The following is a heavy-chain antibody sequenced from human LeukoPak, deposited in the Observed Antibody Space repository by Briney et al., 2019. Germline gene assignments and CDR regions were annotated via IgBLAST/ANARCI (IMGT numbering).Heavy chain of an antibody. CDR2: IIPIFGTA. CDR3: ATGYYDSSGYYFLDY. CDR1: GGTFSSYA. Sequence: SVKVSCKASGGTFSSYAISWVRQAPGQGLEWMGGIIPIFGTANYAQKFQGRVTITADESTSTAYMELSSLRSEDTAVYYCATGYYDSSGYYFLDYWGQGTLVTVSS. J-gene: IGHJ4*02. D-gene: IGHD3-22*01. V-gene: IGHV1-69*13.